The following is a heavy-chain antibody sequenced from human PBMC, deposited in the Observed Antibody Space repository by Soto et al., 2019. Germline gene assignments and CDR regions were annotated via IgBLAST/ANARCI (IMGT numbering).Heavy chain of an antibody. D-gene: IGHD3-10*01. CDR2: INPNSGGT. Sequence: ASVKVSCKASGYTFTGYYMHWVRQAPGQGLEWMGWINPNSGGTNYAQKFQGWVTMTRDTSISTAYMELSRLRSDDTAVYYCAREPFSQDYYGSGSFYSVNYGMDVWGQGTTVTVSS. CDR3: AREPFSQDYYGSGSFYSVNYGMDV. V-gene: IGHV1-2*04. CDR1: GYTFTGYY. J-gene: IGHJ6*02.